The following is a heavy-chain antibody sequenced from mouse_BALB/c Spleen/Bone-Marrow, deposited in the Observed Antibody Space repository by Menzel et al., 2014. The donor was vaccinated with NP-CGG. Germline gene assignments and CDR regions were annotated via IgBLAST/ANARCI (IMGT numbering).Heavy chain of an antibody. V-gene: IGHV1-4*01. CDR1: GYTFTSYT. CDR3: SRETPYYGSTYWYFDV. D-gene: IGHD1-1*01. J-gene: IGHJ1*01. Sequence: QVQLQQSGAELARPGASVKMSCKASGYTFTSYTMHWVKQSPGQGLEWIGYINPSSGYTNYNQKFKDKATLTADKSSSTAYMQLSSLTSEDSAVYYCSRETPYYGSTYWYFDVWGAGTTVTVSS. CDR2: INPSSGYT.